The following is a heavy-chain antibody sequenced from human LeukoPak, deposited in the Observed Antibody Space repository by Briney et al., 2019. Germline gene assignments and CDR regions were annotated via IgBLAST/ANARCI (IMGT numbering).Heavy chain of an antibody. J-gene: IGHJ4*02. CDR3: ARDDWLGY. D-gene: IGHD3-9*01. Sequence: PGRSLRLSCAASGFIFSSYDMHWVRQAPGKGLEWVALISYDGSKKYYADSVKGRFTISRHNSKNTLYLQMNSLRAEDTAVYYCARDDWLGYWGQGTLVTVSS. CDR1: GFIFSSYD. CDR2: ISYDGSKK. V-gene: IGHV3-30*03.